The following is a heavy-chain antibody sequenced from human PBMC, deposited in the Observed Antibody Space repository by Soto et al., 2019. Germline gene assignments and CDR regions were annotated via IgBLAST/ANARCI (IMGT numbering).Heavy chain of an antibody. D-gene: IGHD5-18*01. CDR2: INSNGRTI. V-gene: IGHV3-74*01. J-gene: IGHJ4*02. CDR1: GFTFSDYW. Sequence: GGSLRLSCAASGFTFSDYWMHWVRQAPGKGLVWVSRINSNGRTISYADSVKGRFTISRDNAKNTVYLQMNSLRAEDTAVYYCARDQPGYSYGYGLGYWGQGTLVTVSS. CDR3: ARDQPGYSYGYGLGY.